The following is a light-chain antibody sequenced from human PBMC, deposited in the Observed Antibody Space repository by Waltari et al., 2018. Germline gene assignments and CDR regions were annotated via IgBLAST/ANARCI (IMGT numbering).Light chain of an antibody. CDR1: QDITNY. V-gene: IGKV1-33*01. J-gene: IGKJ3*01. Sequence: DIQLTQSPPSLSASVGDRVTITCRASQDITNYLNWYQQKPGKAPKLLIHDASKLEIGVPSRFRGSQSGTHFTLTISSQQPEDIGTYYCQRYDNLPIFAFGPGTKVEI. CDR3: QRYDNLPIFA. CDR2: DAS.